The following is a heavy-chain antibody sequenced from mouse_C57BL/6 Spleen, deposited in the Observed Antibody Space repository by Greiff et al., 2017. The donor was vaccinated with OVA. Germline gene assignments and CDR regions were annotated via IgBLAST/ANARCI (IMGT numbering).Heavy chain of an antibody. CDR3: ARAPLLRYWDFDV. D-gene: IGHD2-1*01. CDR2: ISYNGSN. V-gene: IGHV3-6*01. Sequence: EVKLMESGPGLVKPSQSLSLTCSVSGYSFTSGYYWYWIRQFPGNKLEWMGYISYNGSNNYNPSLKNRITLTRDTSTNQFFLKLNSVTTEDTATYYWARAPLLRYWDFDVWGTGTTVTVSS. J-gene: IGHJ1*03. CDR1: GYSFTSGYY.